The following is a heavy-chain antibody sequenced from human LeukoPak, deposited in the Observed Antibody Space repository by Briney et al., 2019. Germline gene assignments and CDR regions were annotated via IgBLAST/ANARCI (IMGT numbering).Heavy chain of an antibody. V-gene: IGHV3-30*18. CDR3: TKDRSGSYYTPGDY. CDR1: GFILSSYG. CDR2: IPYDGSNE. J-gene: IGHJ4*02. Sequence: TGGSLRLSCAASGFILSSYGMHWVRQAPGKGLEWVAVIPYDGSNEYYADSVKGRFTISRDNSKNTLYLQMNSLRAEDTAVYYCTKDRSGSYYTPGDYWGQGTLVTVSS. D-gene: IGHD3-10*01.